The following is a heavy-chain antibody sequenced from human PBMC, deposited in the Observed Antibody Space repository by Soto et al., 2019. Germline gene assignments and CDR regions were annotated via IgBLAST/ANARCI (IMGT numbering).Heavy chain of an antibody. CDR2: ISYDGTNK. J-gene: IGHJ6*02. V-gene: IGHV3-30*18. D-gene: IGHD5-18*01. CDR1: GFTFSTYG. CDR3: AKDFSYGLIDQPGRDYYYYGMDV. Sequence: HPGGSLRLSCAASGFTFSTYGMHWVRQAPGKGLEWVALISYDGTNKYYANSVKGRFTISRDKAKNTLYLQMKGLRVEDTAVYYCAKDFSYGLIDQPGRDYYYYGMDVWGQGTTVTVSS.